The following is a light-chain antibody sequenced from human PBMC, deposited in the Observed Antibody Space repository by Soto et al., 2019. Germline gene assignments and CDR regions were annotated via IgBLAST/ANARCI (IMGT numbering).Light chain of an antibody. Sequence: QSVLTQPASVSGSPGQSIAISCTGTFSDVGGYVYVSWYQQHPDKAPKLMIYEFTKRPSGVSNRFSGSKSGNTASLTISGLQPEDEADYYCTSHTSGSTRVFGSGTKVTVL. CDR1: FSDVGGYVY. CDR2: EFT. CDR3: TSHTSGSTRV. V-gene: IGLV2-14*01. J-gene: IGLJ1*01.